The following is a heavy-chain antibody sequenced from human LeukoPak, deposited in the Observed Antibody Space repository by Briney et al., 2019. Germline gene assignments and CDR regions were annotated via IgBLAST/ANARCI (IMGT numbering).Heavy chain of an antibody. CDR1: GFTFSSHW. D-gene: IGHD2-2*01. J-gene: IGHJ4*02. CDR3: ARDGSAFYASDY. V-gene: IGHV3-74*01. Sequence: GGSLRLSCAASGFTFSSHWMHWVHQTPGKGLVWVSRINTDGTNTKYADSMKGRFTISRDNAKNTLYLQMNSLRADDTAVYYCARDGSAFYASDYWGQGALVTVSS. CDR2: INTDGTNT.